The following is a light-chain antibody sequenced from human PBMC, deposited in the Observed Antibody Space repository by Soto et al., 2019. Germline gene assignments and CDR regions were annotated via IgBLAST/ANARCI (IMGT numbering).Light chain of an antibody. CDR3: SSYVVSNVVF. Sequence: QSVLTQRPSASGSPGQSVTISCAGTRDDVGGYNYVSWYQHHPGKAPKLLIYEVTKRPSGVPDCFSGSKSGNTAYLTVSGLRAEDEALYYCSSYVVSNVVFFGGGTKVTVL. CDR2: EVT. V-gene: IGLV2-8*01. J-gene: IGLJ2*01. CDR1: RDDVGGYNY.